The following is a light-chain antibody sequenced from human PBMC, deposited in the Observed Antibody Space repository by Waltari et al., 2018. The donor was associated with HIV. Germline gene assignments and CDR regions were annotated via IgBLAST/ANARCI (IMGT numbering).Light chain of an antibody. CDR1: SNDVGGYNH. CDR2: DVT. V-gene: IGLV2-14*03. J-gene: IGLJ1*01. CDR3: ASYRYSTKSYV. Sequence: QSALTQPASVSGSPGQSITISCIGTSNDVGGYNHVSWYQRHPGKAPKLLIYDVTNRPSGVSNRFSGAKSGNTAALAISGRQAEDEADYYCASYRYSTKSYVFGTGTTVTVL.